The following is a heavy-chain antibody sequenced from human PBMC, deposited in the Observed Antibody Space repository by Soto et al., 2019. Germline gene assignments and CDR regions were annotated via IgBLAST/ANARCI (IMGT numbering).Heavy chain of an antibody. CDR2: ITHSSSSI. CDR3: ARGGGIFSY. V-gene: IGHV3-21*01. Sequence: EVQLVESGGGLVKPGESLRLSCVASGFTFSDSAMNWVRQAPGKGLEWVSSITHSSSSISYADSVKGRFTISRDNAQKSLYLEMNSRRPEDTAVYYCARGGGIFSYWGQGTLVTVSS. J-gene: IGHJ4*02. D-gene: IGHD1-26*01. CDR1: GFTFSDSA.